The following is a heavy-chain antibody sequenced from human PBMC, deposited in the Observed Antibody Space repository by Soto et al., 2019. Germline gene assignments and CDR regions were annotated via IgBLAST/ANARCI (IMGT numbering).Heavy chain of an antibody. D-gene: IGHD5-18*01. CDR2: IDPSDSQT. V-gene: IGHV5-10-1*01. J-gene: IGHJ4*02. Sequence: PGESLKISCKGSGYSFAGYWITWVRQKPGKGLEWMGRIDPSDSQTYYSPSFRGHVTISATKSITTVFLQWSSLRASDTAMYYCARQIYDSDTGPNFQYYFESWGQGNPVTVSS. CDR1: GYSFAGYW. CDR3: ARQIYDSDTGPNFQYYFES.